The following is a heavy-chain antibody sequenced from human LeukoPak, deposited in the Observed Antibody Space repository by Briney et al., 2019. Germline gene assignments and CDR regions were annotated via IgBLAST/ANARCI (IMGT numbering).Heavy chain of an antibody. D-gene: IGHD3-16*02. CDR1: RFTFSKYA. V-gene: IGHV3-30-3*01. Sequence: GGSLRLSCAASRFTFSKYAMYWVRQAPGKGLEWVAVISHDGSTKYYADSVKGRFTISRDNSKDTLYLQMNSLRADDTAVYYCSRDRVGSRYYYGMDVWGLGTTVTVSS. J-gene: IGHJ6*02. CDR3: SRDRVGSRYYYGMDV. CDR2: ISHDGSTK.